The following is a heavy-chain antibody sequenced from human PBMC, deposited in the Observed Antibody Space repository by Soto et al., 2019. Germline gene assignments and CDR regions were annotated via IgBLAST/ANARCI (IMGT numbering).Heavy chain of an antibody. CDR1: GFAFSDAS. Sequence: DVQLVESGGDLVKPGGSLRLSCAASGFAFSDASMSWVRQAPGKGLEWVGRIKTKSSGGTTDYAVPGKGRFTISRDDSKNTVYLQMESLKAEDTAVYSCTPLASGHYGYDFWGQGTLVTVSS. CDR3: TPLASGHYGYDF. V-gene: IGHV3-15*01. D-gene: IGHD3-3*01. CDR2: IKTKSSGGTT. J-gene: IGHJ4*02.